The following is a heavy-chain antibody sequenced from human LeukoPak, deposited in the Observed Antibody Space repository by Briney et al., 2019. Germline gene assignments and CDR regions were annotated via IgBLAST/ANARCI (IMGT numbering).Heavy chain of an antibody. V-gene: IGHV4-39*01. Sequence: SETLSLTCTVSGGSISSSSYYWGWIRQPPGKGLEWIGSIYYSGSTYYNPSLKSRVTISVDTSNDQFSLKLSSVTAADTAVYYCAMVYSSGWATLDYWGQGTLVTVSS. CDR1: GGSISSSSYY. J-gene: IGHJ4*02. CDR2: IYYSGST. D-gene: IGHD6-19*01. CDR3: AMVYSSGWATLDY.